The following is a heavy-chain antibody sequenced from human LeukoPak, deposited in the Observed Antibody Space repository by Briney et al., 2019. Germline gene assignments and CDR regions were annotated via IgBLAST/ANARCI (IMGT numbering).Heavy chain of an antibody. Sequence: ASVKVSCKASGYTFTSYDINWVRQATGQGLEWMGWMNPNSGNTGYAQKFQGRVTMTRNTSISTAYMELSSLRSEDTAVYYCARAPYYYDSSGLYWRLWAVSDGSAFDIWGQGTMVTVSS. CDR2: MNPNSGNT. J-gene: IGHJ3*02. CDR3: ARAPYYYDSSGLYWRLWAVSDGSAFDI. CDR1: GYTFTSYD. V-gene: IGHV1-8*01. D-gene: IGHD3-22*01.